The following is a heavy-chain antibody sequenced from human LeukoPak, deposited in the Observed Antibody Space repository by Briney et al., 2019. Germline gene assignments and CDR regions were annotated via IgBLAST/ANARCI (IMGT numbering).Heavy chain of an antibody. Sequence: GASVKVSCKASGYTFTGYYMHWVRQAPGQGLEWMGWINPNSGGTNYAQKFQGWVTMTRDTSISTAYMELSRLRSDDTAVYYCAREREHGVNDRYYYGMDVWGQGTTVTVSS. D-gene: IGHD5/OR15-5a*01. CDR1: GYTFTGYY. CDR2: INPNSGGT. CDR3: AREREHGVNDRYYYGMDV. V-gene: IGHV1-2*04. J-gene: IGHJ6*02.